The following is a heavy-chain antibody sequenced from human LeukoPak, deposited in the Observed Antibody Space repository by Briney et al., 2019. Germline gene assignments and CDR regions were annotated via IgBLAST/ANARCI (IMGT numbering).Heavy chain of an antibody. J-gene: IGHJ6*03. CDR1: GFTFDDYA. D-gene: IGHD3-3*01. Sequence: GGSLRLSCAASGFTFDDYAMHWVRQAPGKGLEWVSLISWDGGSTYYADSVKGRFTISRDNSKNSLYLQMNSLRAEDTALYYCAKDSKRITIFGVVIEYYMDVWGKGTTVTVSS. CDR2: ISWDGGST. V-gene: IGHV3-43D*03. CDR3: AKDSKRITIFGVVIEYYMDV.